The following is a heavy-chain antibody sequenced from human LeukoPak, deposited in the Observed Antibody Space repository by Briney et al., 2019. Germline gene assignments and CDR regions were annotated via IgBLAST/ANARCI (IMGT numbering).Heavy chain of an antibody. V-gene: IGHV3-23*01. D-gene: IGHD3-22*01. J-gene: IGHJ3*02. CDR2: IGGSGSGGST. CDR3: AKAGDNSGNYGAFDI. Sequence: AGGSLRLSCAASGFTFSSLAMRGAPQAPGRGLEWVQNIGGSGSGGSTYYVDSVKGRFTISRDNSKNTLYLQMNSLRAEDTAVYYCAKAGDNSGNYGAFDIWGQGTMVTVSS. CDR1: GFTFSSLA.